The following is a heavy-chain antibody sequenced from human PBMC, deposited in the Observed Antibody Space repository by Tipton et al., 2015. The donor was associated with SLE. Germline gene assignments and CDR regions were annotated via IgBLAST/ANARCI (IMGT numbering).Heavy chain of an antibody. CDR1: GGSISSSSYY. Sequence: TLSLTCTVSGGSISSSSYYWCWIRQPPGKGLEWIGSIYYSGSTYYNPSLKSRVTISVDTSKNQFSLKLSSVTAADTAVYYCARQEARHYYYYYMDVWGKGTTVTVSS. D-gene: IGHD6-6*01. CDR2: IYYSGST. CDR3: ARQEARHYYYYYMDV. J-gene: IGHJ6*03. V-gene: IGHV4-39*01.